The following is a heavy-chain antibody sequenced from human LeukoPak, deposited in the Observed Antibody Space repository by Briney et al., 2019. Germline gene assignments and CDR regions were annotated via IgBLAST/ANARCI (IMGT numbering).Heavy chain of an antibody. CDR2: IFYSGST. CDR1: AGSISTYY. Sequence: SETLSLTCTVSAGSISTYYWSWIRQPPRKGLEWIGYIFYSGSTKYNPSLKSRATISVDTSKNQFSLKLSSVPAADTAVYYCARDKDYFDSGGAFDIWGQGTMVTVSS. J-gene: IGHJ3*02. D-gene: IGHD3-22*01. V-gene: IGHV4-59*01. CDR3: ARDKDYFDSGGAFDI.